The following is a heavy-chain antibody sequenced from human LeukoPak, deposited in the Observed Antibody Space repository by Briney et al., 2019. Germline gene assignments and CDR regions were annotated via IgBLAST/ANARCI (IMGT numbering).Heavy chain of an antibody. Sequence: PSETLSLPCAVSGGSISSSNWWTWVRQPPGKGLEWVGEIYHSGSTNYNPSLKSRVTISLDKSKNQFSLKLSSVTAADTAVYYCARKGGDPLGIFDPWGQGTLVTISS. V-gene: IGHV4-4*02. CDR2: IYHSGST. J-gene: IGHJ5*02. D-gene: IGHD3-16*01. CDR3: ARKGGDPLGIFDP. CDR1: GGSISSSNW.